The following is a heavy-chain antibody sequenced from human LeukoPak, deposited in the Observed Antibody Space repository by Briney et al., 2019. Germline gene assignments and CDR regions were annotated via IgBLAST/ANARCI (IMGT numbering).Heavy chain of an antibody. D-gene: IGHD6-19*01. CDR3: ARHEDHIAVAGYNWFDP. CDR2: INHSGST. CDR1: GGSFSGYY. Sequence: SETLSLTCAVYGGSFSGYYWSWIRQPPGKGLEWIGEINHSGSTNYNPSLKSRVTISVDTSKNQFSLKLSSVTAADMAVYYCARHEDHIAVAGYNWFDPWGQGTLVTVSS. V-gene: IGHV4-34*01. J-gene: IGHJ5*02.